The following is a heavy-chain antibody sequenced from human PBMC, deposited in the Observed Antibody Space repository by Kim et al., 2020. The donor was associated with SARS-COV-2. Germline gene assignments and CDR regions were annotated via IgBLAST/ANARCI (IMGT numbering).Heavy chain of an antibody. D-gene: IGHD2-2*01. CDR1: GFTFSDHY. J-gene: IGHJ4*02. CDR2: IRNKTKSYTT. CDR3: TSGYCSGTTRYQSFGGY. Sequence: GGSLRLSCAASGFTFSDHYMDWVRQAPGKGLEWVGRIRNKTKSYTTDYAASVKGRFTISRDDSKNSLYLQLSSLKAEDTAVYYCTSGYCSGTTRYQSFGGYWGQGILVTVSS. V-gene: IGHV3-72*01.